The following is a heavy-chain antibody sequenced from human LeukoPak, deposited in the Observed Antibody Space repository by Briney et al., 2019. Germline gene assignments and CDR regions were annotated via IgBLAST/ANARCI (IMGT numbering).Heavy chain of an antibody. Sequence: SETLSLTCTVSGGSISSSSYYWGWIRHPPGKGLEWIGSIYYSGSTYYNPSLKSRVTISVDTSKNQFSLKLNSVTAADTAVYYCGRIAAAAIADYWGQGILVTVSS. J-gene: IGHJ4*02. CDR1: GGSISSSSYY. CDR2: IYYSGST. V-gene: IGHV4-39*01. CDR3: GRIAAAAIADY. D-gene: IGHD6-13*01.